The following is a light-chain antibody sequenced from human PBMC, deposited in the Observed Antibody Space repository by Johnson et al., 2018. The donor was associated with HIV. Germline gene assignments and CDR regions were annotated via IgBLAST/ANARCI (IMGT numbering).Light chain of an antibody. CDR1: SSNIGNNY. Sequence: QSVLTQPPSVSAAPGQKVTISCSGSSSNIGNNYVSWYQQLPGTAPKLGMHENNKRPPGIPYRFYGSKSGTSATLAIPVFQTGDDADDYCGTWDTSLGAQYVFVSGTKVTVL. J-gene: IGLJ1*01. V-gene: IGLV1-51*02. CDR3: GTWDTSLGAQYV. CDR2: ENN.